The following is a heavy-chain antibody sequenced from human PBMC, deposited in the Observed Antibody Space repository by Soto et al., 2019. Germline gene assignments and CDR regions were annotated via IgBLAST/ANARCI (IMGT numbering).Heavy chain of an antibody. V-gene: IGHV5-51*01. CDR3: ATTRSYGDVAIAHDY. J-gene: IGHJ4*02. Sequence: GESLKISCKGSGYSFTSYWIGWVRQMPGKGLEWMGIIYPGDSDTRYSPSFQGQVTISADKSISTAYLQWSSLKASDTAMYYCATTRSYGDVAIAHDYWGQGTLVTVSS. CDR2: IYPGDSDT. CDR1: GYSFTSYW. D-gene: IGHD4-17*01.